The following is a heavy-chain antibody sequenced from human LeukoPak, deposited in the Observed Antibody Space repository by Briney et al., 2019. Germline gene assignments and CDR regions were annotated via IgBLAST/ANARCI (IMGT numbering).Heavy chain of an antibody. CDR3: AREGPDTVVGGADHYHYGLDV. V-gene: IGHV4-61*02. Sequence: PSETLSLTCTVSGGSIGRGGYYWNWIRQPAGRALEWIGRIYPSGNTKYNPSLKRRVTISVCTSKTQVSLELTSVTATDTAVYYCAREGPDTVVGGADHYHYGLDVWGEGTTVTVSS. CDR2: IYPSGNT. CDR1: GGSIGRGGYY. D-gene: IGHD1-26*01. J-gene: IGHJ6*04.